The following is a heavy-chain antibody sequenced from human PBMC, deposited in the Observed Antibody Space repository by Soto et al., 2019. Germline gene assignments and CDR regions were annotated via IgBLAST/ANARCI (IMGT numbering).Heavy chain of an antibody. CDR2: VNPTYGST. CDR3: ARPDFGDYWYFDL. Sequence: GASVKVSCKTSGYTFTSYFIHWVRQAPGQGLEWMGMVNPTYGSTNYAQKFQGRVTITADESATTVYMELNSLRSEDTAVYYCARPDFGDYWYFDLWGRGTLVTVSS. J-gene: IGHJ2*01. V-gene: IGHV1-46*01. D-gene: IGHD4-17*01. CDR1: GYTFTSYF.